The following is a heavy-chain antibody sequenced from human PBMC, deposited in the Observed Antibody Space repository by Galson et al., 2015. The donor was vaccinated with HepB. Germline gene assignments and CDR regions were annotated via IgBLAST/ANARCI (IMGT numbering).Heavy chain of an antibody. CDR3: ARASLTTVTKAWFDP. CDR2: IYSSGSA. J-gene: IGHJ5*02. Sequence: PLSLSCTVSGGSISSGGYYWRRIRQYQGRGLEWVGYIYSSGSAYYNPSLRSRVTISVDTSKNQISLRLSSVPAADTAVYYCARASLTTVTKAWFDPWSQGALVTVSS. D-gene: IGHD4-17*01. V-gene: IGHV4-31*03. CDR1: GGSISSGGYY.